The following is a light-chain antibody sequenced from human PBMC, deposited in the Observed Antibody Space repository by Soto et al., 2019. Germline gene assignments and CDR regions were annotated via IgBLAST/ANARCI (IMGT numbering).Light chain of an antibody. Sequence: DIQMTQSPSSLSASVGDRVTITCRASQSISNYLNWYQQKPGKAPKLLIYGAYSLESGVPSRFSGGGSGTDFTLTISSLQPEDFATYYCQQSYSTPWTFGQGTKVEIK. J-gene: IGKJ1*01. CDR3: QQSYSTPWT. CDR2: GAY. CDR1: QSISNY. V-gene: IGKV1-39*01.